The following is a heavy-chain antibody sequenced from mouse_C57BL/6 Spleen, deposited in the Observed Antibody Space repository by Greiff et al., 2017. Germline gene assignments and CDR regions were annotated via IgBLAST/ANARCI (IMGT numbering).Heavy chain of an antibody. CDR2: IWSGGST. V-gene: IGHV2-2*01. Sequence: VQLQQSGPGLVQPSQSLSITCTVSGFSLTSYGVHWVRQSPGKGLEWLGVIWSGGSTDSNAAFISRLSISKDNSKSQVFFKMNSLQADDTAIYYCARTGTFAYWGQGTLVTVSA. CDR1: GFSLTSYG. J-gene: IGHJ3*01. CDR3: ARTGTFAY. D-gene: IGHD3-3*01.